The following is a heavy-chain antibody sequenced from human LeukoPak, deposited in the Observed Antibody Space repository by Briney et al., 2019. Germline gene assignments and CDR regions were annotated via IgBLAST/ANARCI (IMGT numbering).Heavy chain of an antibody. Sequence: ASVKVSCKASGYTFTSYAMNWVRQAPGQGLEWMGWINTNTGNPTYAQGLTGRFVFSLDTSVSTAYLQVSSLKAEDTAVYYCARVNWNYSLPSNWFDPWGQGTLVTVSS. CDR1: GYTFTSYA. CDR3: ARVNWNYSLPSNWFDP. CDR2: INTNTGNP. J-gene: IGHJ5*02. V-gene: IGHV7-4-1*02. D-gene: IGHD1-7*01.